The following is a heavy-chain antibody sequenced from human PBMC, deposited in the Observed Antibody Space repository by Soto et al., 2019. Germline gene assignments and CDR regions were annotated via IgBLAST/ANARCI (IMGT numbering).Heavy chain of an antibody. D-gene: IGHD6-6*01. V-gene: IGHV3-30*18. CDR2: VSTDGRSE. Sequence: QVQLVESGGGAVKPGRSLTLSCAASGFRFSAFGMHWVRQAPGKGLEWVAVVSTDGRSEHYADSVKGRFTISRDNSKNTLSLQMNGLRPDDTALYYCAKTITTRPSEDSAGRGALIDHWGRGARVSVSS. CDR3: AKTITTRPSEDSAGRGALIDH. CDR1: GFRFSAFG. J-gene: IGHJ4*02.